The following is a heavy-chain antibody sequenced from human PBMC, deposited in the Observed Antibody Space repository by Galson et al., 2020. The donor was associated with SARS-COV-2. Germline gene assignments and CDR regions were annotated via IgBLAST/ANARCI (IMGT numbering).Heavy chain of an antibody. Sequence: GGSLRLSCAASGFTFSSHAIHWVRQAPGKGLEWVAQIFYDGSDKYYGDSVKGRFTISRDSSKNMVYLQMNNLKVDDTAVYYCARDGQRSSGWAFGYWGQGALVTVSS. CDR2: IFYDGSDK. D-gene: IGHD6-19*01. J-gene: IGHJ4*02. V-gene: IGHV3-33*01. CDR1: GFTFSSHA. CDR3: ARDGQRSSGWAFGY.